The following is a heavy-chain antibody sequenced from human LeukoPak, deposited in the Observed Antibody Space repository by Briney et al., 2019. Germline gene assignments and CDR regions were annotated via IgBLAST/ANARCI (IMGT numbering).Heavy chain of an antibody. Sequence: GASVKVSCKASGYTFTGYYMHWVRQAPGQGVEWMGWINPNSGGTNYAQKFQGRVTMTRDTSISTAYMELSRLRSDDTAVYYCARARDYGDNWFDPWGQGTLVTVSS. CDR2: INPNSGGT. D-gene: IGHD4-17*01. CDR3: ARARDYGDNWFDP. CDR1: GYTFTGYY. V-gene: IGHV1-2*02. J-gene: IGHJ5*02.